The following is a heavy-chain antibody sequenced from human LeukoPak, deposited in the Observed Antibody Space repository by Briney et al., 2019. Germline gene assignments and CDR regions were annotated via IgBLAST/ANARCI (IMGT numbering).Heavy chain of an antibody. CDR2: INHSGST. Sequence: SETLSLTCAVYGGSFSGYYWSWIRQPPGKGLEWIGEINHSGSTNYNPSLKSRVTISVDTSKNQFSLKLSSVTAADTAVYYCARVGPRAWIRHSSGWCWDYWGQGTLVTVSS. V-gene: IGHV4-34*01. CDR1: GGSFSGYY. D-gene: IGHD6-19*01. J-gene: IGHJ4*02. CDR3: ARVGPRAWIRHSSGWCWDY.